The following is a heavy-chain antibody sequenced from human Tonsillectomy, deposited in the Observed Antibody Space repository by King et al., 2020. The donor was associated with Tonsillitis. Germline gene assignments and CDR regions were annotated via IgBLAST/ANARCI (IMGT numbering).Heavy chain of an antibody. Sequence: QLVQSGPEVKKPGASVRVSCKASGYIFSKFGITWVRQAPGQGLEWVGWVSGYNGGTKYAQSFQGRVTMTTDTSTTTAYMDLSSLRTDDTAVYYCAKDKPTAMVALDYWGQGTLVTVSS. CDR3: AKDKPTAMVALDY. CDR2: VSGYNGGT. V-gene: IGHV1-18*01. CDR1: GYIFSKFG. D-gene: IGHD5-18*01. J-gene: IGHJ4*02.